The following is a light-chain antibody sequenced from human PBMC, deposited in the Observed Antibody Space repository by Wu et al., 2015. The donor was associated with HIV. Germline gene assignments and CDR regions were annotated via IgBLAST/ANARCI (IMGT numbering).Light chain of an antibody. CDR3: QQYGSSPL. CDR2: GAS. V-gene: IGKV3-20*01. Sequence: IVLTQSPGTLSLSPGERATLSCRASQSVLRSYLAWYQQKPGQAPRLLIYGASSRATGIPDRFSGSGSGTELTLTISRLEPEDFAVYYCQQYGSSPLFGPGTKVDI. CDR1: QSVLRSY. J-gene: IGKJ3*01.